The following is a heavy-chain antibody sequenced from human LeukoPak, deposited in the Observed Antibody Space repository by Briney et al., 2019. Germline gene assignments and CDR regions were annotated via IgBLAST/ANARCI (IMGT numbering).Heavy chain of an antibody. J-gene: IGHJ6*02. CDR1: GFTFSSYA. CDR2: ISSNGGST. CDR3: ARRAAERQYGMDV. Sequence: GGSLRLPCAASGFTFSSYAMHWVRQAPGKGLEYVSAISSNGGSTYYADSVKGRFTISRDNSKNTLYLQMGSLRAEDMAVYYCARRAAERQYGMDVWGQGTTVTVSS. V-gene: IGHV3-64*02. D-gene: IGHD2-15*01.